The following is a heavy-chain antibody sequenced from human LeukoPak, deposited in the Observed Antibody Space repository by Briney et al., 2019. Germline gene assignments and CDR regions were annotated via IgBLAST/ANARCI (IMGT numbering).Heavy chain of an antibody. V-gene: IGHV3-20*04. J-gene: IGHJ4*02. Sequence: AGGSLRLSCAASGFTFDDYGMSWVRQAPGKGLEWVSGINWNGDSTGYADSVKGRFTISRDNAKNSLYLQMNSLRAEDTALYYCARVRYPQSFDYWGQGTLVTVSS. CDR3: ARVRYPQSFDY. CDR2: INWNGDST. CDR1: GFTFDDYG. D-gene: IGHD1-1*01.